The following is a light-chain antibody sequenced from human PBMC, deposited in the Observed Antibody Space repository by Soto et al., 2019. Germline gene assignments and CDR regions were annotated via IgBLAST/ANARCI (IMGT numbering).Light chain of an antibody. CDR2: DAS. CDR1: QSVSSY. Sequence: EIVLTQSPATLSLSPGERATLSCRASQSVSSYLAWFQQKPGQAPSLLLYDASNRATGIPARFSGSGSGTHFTLTISRLSPEDFPVYYCQHLNHCPPPFGQGTQL. V-gene: IGKV3-11*01. J-gene: IGKJ5*01. CDR3: QHLNHCPPP.